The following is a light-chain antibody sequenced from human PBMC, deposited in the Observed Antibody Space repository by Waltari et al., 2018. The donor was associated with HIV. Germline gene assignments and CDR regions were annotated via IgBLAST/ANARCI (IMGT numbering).Light chain of an antibody. CDR2: TNN. CDR3: AAWDDSLNGFV. Sequence: QSVLTQPPSASGTPGPRVTISCSGSSSNIGINSVPWYQQLPGAAPTLLIYTNNQRPSGVPDRFSGSKSGTSASLAISGLQSEDEADYYCAAWDDSLNGFVFGAGTKVTVL. V-gene: IGLV1-44*01. J-gene: IGLJ1*01. CDR1: SSNIGINS.